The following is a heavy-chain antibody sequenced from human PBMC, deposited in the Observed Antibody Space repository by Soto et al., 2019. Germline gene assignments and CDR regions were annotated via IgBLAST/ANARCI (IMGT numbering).Heavy chain of an antibody. CDR3: GRDWFGEFF. Sequence: GGSLRLSCAASGFTFSSSWMHWVRQTPGKGPMWISHINTDGSGTTYADSVKGRFTISRDNAKNTLYLQTNSLRAEDTAVYYCGRDWFGEFFWGQGTLVTVSS. CDR1: GFTFSSSW. J-gene: IGHJ4*02. V-gene: IGHV3-74*01. D-gene: IGHD3-10*01. CDR2: INTDGSGT.